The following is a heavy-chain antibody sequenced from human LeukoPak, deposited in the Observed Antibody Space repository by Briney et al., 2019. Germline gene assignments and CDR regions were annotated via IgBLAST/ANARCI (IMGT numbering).Heavy chain of an antibody. V-gene: IGHV3-9*01. Sequence: SGRPLRFSGAALGITFHDHALHWVGKAPGKGLRGVADSSRNGGRIRYADSVKGRLTISRDNAKNSVYLQMNSLIPEDTGLDYCAKDHYYDSSGYHYFDSWGQGTLVTVSS. CDR3: AKDHYYDSSGYHYFDS. CDR1: GITFHDHA. CDR2: SSRNGGRI. J-gene: IGHJ4*02. D-gene: IGHD3-22*01.